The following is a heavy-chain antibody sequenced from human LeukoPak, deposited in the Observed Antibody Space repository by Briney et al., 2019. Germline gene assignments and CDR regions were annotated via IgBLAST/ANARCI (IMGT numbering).Heavy chain of an antibody. CDR3: AREGRVALDAFDI. CDR2: IYYSGGT. J-gene: IGHJ3*02. Sequence: SETLSLTCTVSGGSISSYYWSWIRQPPGKGLEWIGYIYYSGGTNYNPFLQSRVTISVDTSKKQFSLKVTSVTAADTAVYYCAREGRVALDAFDIWGQGTMVTVSS. D-gene: IGHD2-15*01. V-gene: IGHV4-59*01. CDR1: GGSISSYY.